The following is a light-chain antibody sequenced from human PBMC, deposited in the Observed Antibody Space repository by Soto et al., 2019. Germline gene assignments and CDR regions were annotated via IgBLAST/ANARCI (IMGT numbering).Light chain of an antibody. CDR2: GAS. Sequence: EIVLTQSPGTLSLSPGEGATLSCRASQSVTTRLAWYQHKPGQAPRLLMSGASSRASGVPVRFSGSGSGTDFTLTISRLEPEDFALYYCQQYGGSPITFGLGTRLE. CDR3: QQYGGSPIT. CDR1: QSVTTR. V-gene: IGKV3-20*01. J-gene: IGKJ5*01.